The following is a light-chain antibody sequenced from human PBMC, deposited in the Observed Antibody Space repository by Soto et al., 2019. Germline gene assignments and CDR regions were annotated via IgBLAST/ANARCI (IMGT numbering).Light chain of an antibody. V-gene: IGLV2-14*01. J-gene: IGLJ2*01. Sequence: QSVLTQPASVSGSPGQSITISCTGTSSDDGGYNYVSWYQQHPGKAPKLMIYDVSNRPSGVSNRFSGSKSGNTASLTISGLQAEDEADYYCSSYTSSSTEVFGGGTKVTVL. CDR2: DVS. CDR1: SSDDGGYNY. CDR3: SSYTSSSTEV.